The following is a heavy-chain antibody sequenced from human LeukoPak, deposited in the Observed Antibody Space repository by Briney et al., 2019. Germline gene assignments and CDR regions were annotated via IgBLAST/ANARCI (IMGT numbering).Heavy chain of an antibody. Sequence: GGSLRLSCAASGFTFSSCAMHWVRQAPGKGLEWVAVISYDGSNKYYADSVKGRFTISRDNSKNTLYLQMNSLRAEDTAVYFCARDTMGATDYWGQGTLVAVSS. D-gene: IGHD1-26*01. CDR3: ARDTMGATDY. CDR2: ISYDGSNK. V-gene: IGHV3-30-3*01. J-gene: IGHJ4*02. CDR1: GFTFSSCA.